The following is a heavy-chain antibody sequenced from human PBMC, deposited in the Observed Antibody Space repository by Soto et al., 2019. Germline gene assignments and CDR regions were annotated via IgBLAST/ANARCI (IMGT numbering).Heavy chain of an antibody. CDR3: ARGAGRSDYDFWSGYYSVSTIDY. CDR1: GGSFSGYY. V-gene: IGHV4-34*01. D-gene: IGHD3-3*01. Sequence: PSETLSLTCAVYGGSFSGYYWSWIRQPPGKGLEWIGEINHSGSTNYNPSLKSRVTISVDTSKNQFSLKLSSVTAADTAVYYCARGAGRSDYDFWSGYYSVSTIDYWGQGTLVTVSS. CDR2: INHSGST. J-gene: IGHJ4*02.